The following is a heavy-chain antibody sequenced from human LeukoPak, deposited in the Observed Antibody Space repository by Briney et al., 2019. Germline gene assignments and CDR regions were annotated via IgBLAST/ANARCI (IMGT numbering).Heavy chain of an antibody. D-gene: IGHD3-22*01. CDR3: ARKYYYDSERGAFDM. J-gene: IGHJ3*02. Sequence: SETLSLTCTVSGYSISSGYYWGWIRQPPGKGLKWIGSISHSGSTYYNPSLKSRLTMSVDTSKNQFSLRLSSVTPADTAVYYCARKYYYDSERGAFDMWGQGTVVSVTS. CDR1: GYSISSGYY. CDR2: ISHSGST. V-gene: IGHV4-38-2*02.